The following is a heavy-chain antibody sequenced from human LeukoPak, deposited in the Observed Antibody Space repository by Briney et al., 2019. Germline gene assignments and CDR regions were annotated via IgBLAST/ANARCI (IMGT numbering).Heavy chain of an antibody. D-gene: IGHD1-26*01. Sequence: SGPALVKPTQTLTLTCTFSGFSLSTSGMCVSWIRQPPGKALEWLARIDWDDDKYYSTSLRTRLTISKDTSKNQVVLTMTNTDPVDTATYYCARIGSRRGSYYDYWGQGTLVTVSS. CDR1: GFSLSTSGMC. CDR3: ARIGSRRGSYYDY. V-gene: IGHV2-70*11. CDR2: IDWDDDK. J-gene: IGHJ4*02.